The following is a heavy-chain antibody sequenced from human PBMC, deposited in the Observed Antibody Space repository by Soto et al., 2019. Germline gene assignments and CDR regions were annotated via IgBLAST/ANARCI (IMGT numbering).Heavy chain of an antibody. CDR1: GYTFTGYY. D-gene: IGHD5-12*01. Sequence: QVQLVQSGAEMKKPGASVKVSCKASGYTFTGYYMHWVRQAPGQGLEWMGWINPNSGGTNYAQKFQGWVTMTRDTSINTAYMELSRLRSDDTAVYYCARDSGTNPGGYDFDYWGQGTLVTVSS. V-gene: IGHV1-2*04. J-gene: IGHJ4*02. CDR2: INPNSGGT. CDR3: ARDSGTNPGGYDFDY.